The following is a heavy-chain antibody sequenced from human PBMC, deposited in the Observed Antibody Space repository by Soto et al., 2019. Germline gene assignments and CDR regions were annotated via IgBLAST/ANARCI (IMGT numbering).Heavy chain of an antibody. J-gene: IGHJ3*01. Sequence: PSETLSLTCGVSDVSFSEYYWSWIRQPPGKGLEWIGEINYSGSTKFNPSLKSRVTLSIDTSKDQFSLRLSSVTAADTAVYYCARDSGGLRLGESSLYGEKDSFDVWDQGTLVTVSS. CDR1: DVSFSEYY. CDR3: ARDSGGLRLGESSLYGEKDSFDV. D-gene: IGHD3-16*02. V-gene: IGHV4-34*01. CDR2: INYSGST.